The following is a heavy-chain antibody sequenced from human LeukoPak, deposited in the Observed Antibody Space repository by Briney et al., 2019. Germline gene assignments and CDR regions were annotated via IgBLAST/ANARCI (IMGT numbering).Heavy chain of an antibody. CDR2: IYTSGST. CDR1: GGSISSGSYY. Sequence: SETLSLTCTVSGGSISSGSYYWSWIRQPAGKGLEWIGRIYTSGSTNYNPSLKSRVTISVDTSKNQFSLKLSSVTAADTAVYYCARVGSSGYQRDHDAFDIWGQGTMVTVSS. J-gene: IGHJ3*02. D-gene: IGHD3-22*01. CDR3: ARVGSSGYQRDHDAFDI. V-gene: IGHV4-61*02.